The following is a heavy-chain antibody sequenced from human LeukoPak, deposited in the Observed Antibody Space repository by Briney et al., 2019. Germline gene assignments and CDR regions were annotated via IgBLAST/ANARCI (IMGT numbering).Heavy chain of an antibody. J-gene: IGHJ4*02. CDR3: VRDGGVSGYDLLDY. Sequence: GGSLRLSCAASGFTFGNYWMTWVRQAPGKGLEWVAHINQDGSEEHYMDSVKARFTNSRDNAKNSLSLQMNSLRAEDTAVYYCVRDGGVSGYDLLDYWGQGTLVTVSS. CDR1: GFTFGNYW. V-gene: IGHV3-7*01. D-gene: IGHD5-12*01. CDR2: INQDGSEE.